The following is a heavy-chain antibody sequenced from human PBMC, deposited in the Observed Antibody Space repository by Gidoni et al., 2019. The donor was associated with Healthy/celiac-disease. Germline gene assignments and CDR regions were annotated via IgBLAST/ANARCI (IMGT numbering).Heavy chain of an antibody. CDR2: ISGDGGST. D-gene: IGHD5-18*01. Sequence: EVQLVASGGGVVQPGGSLRLSCAASGFTFDDYAMHWVRQAPGKGLEWVSLISGDGGSTYYADSVKGRFTISRDNSKNSLYLQMNSLRTEDTALYYCAKDSSGYSYGFPDYWGQGTLVTVSS. V-gene: IGHV3-43*02. J-gene: IGHJ4*02. CDR1: GFTFDDYA. CDR3: AKDSSGYSYGFPDY.